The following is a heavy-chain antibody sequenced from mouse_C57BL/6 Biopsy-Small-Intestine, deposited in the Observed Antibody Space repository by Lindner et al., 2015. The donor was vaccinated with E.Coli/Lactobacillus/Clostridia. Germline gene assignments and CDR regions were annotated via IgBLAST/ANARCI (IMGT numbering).Heavy chain of an antibody. CDR3: ARTRYYDYGRYFDV. V-gene: IGHV1-22*01. CDR1: GYTFTDYN. J-gene: IGHJ1*03. D-gene: IGHD2-4*01. Sequence: VQLQESGPELVKPGASVKMSRKASGYTFTDYNMHWVKQRHGKSLEWIGYINPNNGGTSYNQKFKGKATLTVNKSSSTAYMELRSLTSEDSAVYYCARTRYYDYGRYFDVWGTGTTVTVSS. CDR2: INPNNGGT.